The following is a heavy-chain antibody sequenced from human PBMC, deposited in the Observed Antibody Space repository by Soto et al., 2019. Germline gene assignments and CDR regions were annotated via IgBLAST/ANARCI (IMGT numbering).Heavy chain of an antibody. CDR3: AKDRIWFGPKAQLYYYYYGMDV. Sequence: PGGSLRLSCAASGFTFSSYGMHWVRQAPGKGLEWVAVISYDGSNKYYADSVKGRFTISRDNSKNTLYLQMNSLRAEDTAVYYCAKDRIWFGPKAQLYYYYYGMDVWGQGTTVTVSS. D-gene: IGHD3-10*01. J-gene: IGHJ6*02. V-gene: IGHV3-30*18. CDR2: ISYDGSNK. CDR1: GFTFSSYG.